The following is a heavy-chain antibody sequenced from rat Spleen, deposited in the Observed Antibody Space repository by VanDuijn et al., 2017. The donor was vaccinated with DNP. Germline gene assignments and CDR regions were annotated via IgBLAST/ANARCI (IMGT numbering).Heavy chain of an antibody. D-gene: IGHD1-7*01. CDR2: ISPDGDRT. J-gene: IGHJ2*01. CDR1: GFTFSNYD. Sequence: ELQLEESVENLVQPGRSLKLSCEVSGFTFSNYDMAWVRQAPTKGLEWVALISPDGDRTYYRDSVKGRFTISRDNAKSSLYLQMDSLRSEDTATYYCTTSILRVFDYWGQGVMVTVSS. CDR3: TTSILRVFDY. V-gene: IGHV5-20*01.